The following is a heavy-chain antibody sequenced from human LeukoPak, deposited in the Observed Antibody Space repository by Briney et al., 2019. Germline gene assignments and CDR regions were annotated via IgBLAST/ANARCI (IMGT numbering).Heavy chain of an antibody. CDR2: IYHSGST. CDR3: ARDPITMRAFDI. V-gene: IGHV4-38-2*02. Sequence: PSETLSLTCTVSGYSISSGYYWGWIRQPPGKGLEWIGSIYHSGSTYYNPSLKSRVTISVDTSKNQFSLKLSSVTAADTAVYYCARDPITMRAFDIWGQGTMVTVSS. J-gene: IGHJ3*02. CDR1: GYSISSGYY. D-gene: IGHD3-22*01.